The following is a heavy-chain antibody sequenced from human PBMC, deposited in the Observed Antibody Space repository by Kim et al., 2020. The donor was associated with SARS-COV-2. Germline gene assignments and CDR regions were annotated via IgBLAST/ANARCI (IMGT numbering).Heavy chain of an antibody. D-gene: IGHD3-22*01. CDR1: GFTFSSYS. Sequence: GGSLRLSCAASGFTFSSYSMNWVRQAPGKGLEWVSSISSSSSYIYYADSVKGRFTISRDNAKNSLYLQMNSLRAEDTAVYYCARKITPDQVYYYDSSGHDAFDIWGQGTMVTVSS. V-gene: IGHV3-21*01. J-gene: IGHJ3*02. CDR2: ISSSSSYI. CDR3: ARKITPDQVYYYDSSGHDAFDI.